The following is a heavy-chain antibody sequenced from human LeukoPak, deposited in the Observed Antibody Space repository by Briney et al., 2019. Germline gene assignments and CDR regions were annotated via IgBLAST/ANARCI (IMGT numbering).Heavy chain of an antibody. D-gene: IGHD5-12*01. J-gene: IGHJ4*02. CDR1: GGSFSGYY. V-gene: IGHV4-34*01. Sequence: SETLSLTCAAYGGSFSGYYWSWIRQPPGKGLEWIGEINHSGSTNYNPSLKSRVTISVDASKNQFSLKLSSVTAADTAVYYCARGRKTGGYAYWGQGTLVTVSS. CDR3: ARGRKTGGYAY. CDR2: INHSGST.